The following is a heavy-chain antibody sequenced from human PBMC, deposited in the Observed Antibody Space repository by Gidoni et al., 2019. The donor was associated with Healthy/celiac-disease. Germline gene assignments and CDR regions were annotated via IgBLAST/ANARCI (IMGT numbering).Heavy chain of an antibody. J-gene: IGHJ4*02. CDR3: ARAVRPSILVGATTVPGY. Sequence: ATGQGLEWMGWMNPNSGNTGYAQKFQGRVTMTRNTSISTAYMELSSLRSEDTAVYYCARAVRPSILVGATTVPGYWGQGTLVTVSS. V-gene: IGHV1-8*01. D-gene: IGHD1-26*01. CDR2: MNPNSGNT.